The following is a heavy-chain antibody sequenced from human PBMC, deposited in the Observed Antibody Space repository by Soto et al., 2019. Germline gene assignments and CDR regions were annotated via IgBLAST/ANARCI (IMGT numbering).Heavy chain of an antibody. CDR3: ARYHYYYCMDV. V-gene: IGHV1-8*01. Sequence: QVQLVQSGAEVRKPGASVKVSCKASGYTFTTYDINWVRQATGQGLEWMGWMNPNSGNTVYAQKFQGRVTMTRNTSINTAYMELTSLTSAATAVYYCARYHYYYCMDVWGQGTTVTVSS. CDR1: GYTFTTYD. D-gene: IGHD3-22*01. J-gene: IGHJ6*02. CDR2: MNPNSGNT.